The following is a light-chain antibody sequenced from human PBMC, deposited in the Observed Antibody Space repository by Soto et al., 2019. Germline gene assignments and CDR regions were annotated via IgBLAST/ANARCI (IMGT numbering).Light chain of an antibody. CDR3: QQYNSYSRT. Sequence: DIQMSQSHSTLSASVGDRVTITCRASQSTSSWLAWYQQKPGKAPKLLIYDASSLESGVPSRFSGSGSGTEFTLTISSLQPDDFATYYCQQYNSYSRTFGQGTKVEIK. V-gene: IGKV1-5*01. CDR2: DAS. J-gene: IGKJ1*01. CDR1: QSTSSW.